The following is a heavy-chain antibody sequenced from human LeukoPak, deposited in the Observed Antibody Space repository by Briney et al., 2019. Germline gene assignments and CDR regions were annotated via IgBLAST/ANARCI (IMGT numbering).Heavy chain of an antibody. D-gene: IGHD1-1*01. Sequence: GGSLRLSCAASGFTFSDYDMHWVRQATEKGLEWVSAIGTAGDTYYTDSVKGRFTISRENAKNSLYLQMNSLRAGDTAVYYCARVAKERVGGVYYFDYWGQGTLVTVSS. CDR2: IGTAGDT. CDR3: ARVAKERVGGVYYFDY. J-gene: IGHJ4*02. CDR1: GFTFSDYD. V-gene: IGHV3-13*01.